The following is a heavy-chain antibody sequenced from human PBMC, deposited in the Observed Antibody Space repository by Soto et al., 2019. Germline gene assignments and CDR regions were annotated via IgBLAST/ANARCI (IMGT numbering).Heavy chain of an antibody. CDR1: GFTFSSYG. V-gene: IGHV3-30*03. Sequence: GGSLRLSCAASGFTFSSYGMHWVRQAPGKGLEWVAVISYDGSNKYYADSVKGRFTISRDNSKNTLYLQMNSLRAEDTAVYYCARAYSGYDPGDYYYGMDVWGQGTTVTVSS. CDR2: ISYDGSNK. D-gene: IGHD5-12*01. CDR3: ARAYSGYDPGDYYYGMDV. J-gene: IGHJ6*02.